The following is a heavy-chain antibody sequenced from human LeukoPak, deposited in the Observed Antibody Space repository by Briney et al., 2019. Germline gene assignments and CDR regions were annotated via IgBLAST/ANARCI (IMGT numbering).Heavy chain of an antibody. J-gene: IGHJ3*02. CDR3: ARDPRYSAGYGSGVYRADGFDI. Sequence: GGSLRLSCVASGFTFKNYGMSWVRQAPGKGLEWVSDISGTGANTYYADSVKGRFTISRDNSKNTLYLQMNSLRDEDTAVYYCARDPRYSAGYGSGVYRADGFDIWGQGTMVTVS. CDR2: ISGTGANT. V-gene: IGHV3-23*01. CDR1: GFTFKNYG. D-gene: IGHD3-10*01.